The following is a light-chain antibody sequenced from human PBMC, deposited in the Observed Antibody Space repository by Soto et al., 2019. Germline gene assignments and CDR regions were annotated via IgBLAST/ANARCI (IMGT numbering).Light chain of an antibody. Sequence: QSALTQPASVSGSPGQSITISCTGTSSDVGGYNYVYWYQQHPGKAPKLMIYEVSNRPSGVSNRFSGSKSGNTASLTISGLQAEDEADYYCSSYTTGSTPLFGGVTQLTVL. CDR2: EVS. CDR3: SSYTTGSTPL. J-gene: IGLJ3*02. CDR1: SSDVGGYNY. V-gene: IGLV2-14*01.